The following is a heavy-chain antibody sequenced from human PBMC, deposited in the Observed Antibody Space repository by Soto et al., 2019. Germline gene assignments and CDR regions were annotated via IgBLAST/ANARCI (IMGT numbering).Heavy chain of an antibody. D-gene: IGHD3-3*01. Sequence: HPGGSLRLSCAASGFTFSSYAMSWVRQAPGKGLEWVSAISGSGGSTYYADSVKGRFTISRDNSKNTLYLQMNSLRAEDTAVYYCATGGYDFWSGYYSGYDYCDYWGQGTLVTVSS. CDR3: ATGGYDFWSGYYSGYDYCDY. CDR1: GFTFSSYA. V-gene: IGHV3-23*01. J-gene: IGHJ4*02. CDR2: ISGSGGST.